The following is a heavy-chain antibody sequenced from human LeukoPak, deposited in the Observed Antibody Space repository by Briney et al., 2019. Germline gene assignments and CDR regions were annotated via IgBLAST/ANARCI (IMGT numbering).Heavy chain of an antibody. Sequence: GASVKVSCKASGYTFTGYYMHWVRQAPGQGLEWTGWINPNSGGTNYAQKLQGRVTMTRDTSISTAYMELSRLRSDDTAVYYCARDLRFTCSSTSCYAEFFDYWGQGTLVTVSS. CDR1: GYTFTGYY. V-gene: IGHV1-2*02. D-gene: IGHD2-2*01. CDR3: ARDLRFTCSSTSCYAEFFDY. CDR2: INPNSGGT. J-gene: IGHJ4*02.